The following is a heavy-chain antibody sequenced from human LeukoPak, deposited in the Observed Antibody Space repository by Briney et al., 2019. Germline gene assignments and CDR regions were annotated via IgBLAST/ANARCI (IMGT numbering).Heavy chain of an antibody. CDR3: ASRWYGGIDY. J-gene: IGHJ4*02. CDR2: ISGSSSYI. D-gene: IGHD6-13*01. Sequence: GGSLRLSCAASGFTFSTYSMSWVRQSPGKGLEWVSSISGSSSYIYYADSVKGRFTISRDNAKNSLYLQMNSLRAEDTAVYYCASRWYGGIDYWGQGTLVTVSS. V-gene: IGHV3-21*04. CDR1: GFTFSTYS.